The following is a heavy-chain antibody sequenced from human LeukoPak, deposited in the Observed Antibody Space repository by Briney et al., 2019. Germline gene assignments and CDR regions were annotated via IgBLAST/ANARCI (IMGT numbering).Heavy chain of an antibody. CDR1: GYTLTSYG. CDR3: ARAKIVVVPAAFDY. D-gene: IGHD2-2*01. V-gene: IGHV1-18*01. Sequence: ASVKVSCKASGYTLTSYGISWVRQAPGQGLEWMGWISAYNGSTNYAQKLQGRVTMTTDTSTSTAYMELRSLRSDDTAVYYCARAKIVVVPAAFDYWGQGTLVTVSS. J-gene: IGHJ4*02. CDR2: ISAYNGST.